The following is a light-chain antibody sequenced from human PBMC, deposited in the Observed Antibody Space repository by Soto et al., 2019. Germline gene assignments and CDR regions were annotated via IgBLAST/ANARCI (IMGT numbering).Light chain of an antibody. CDR3: QQYINWPPDT. CDR1: QSVSGN. Sequence: EIVMTQSPATLSVSPGERATLSCRASQSVSGNVAWYQQKPGQAPRLLIYGASTRATGTPARFSGSGSGTEFTLTISSLQSEDVDVYFCQQYINWPPDTFAQGTKRQIK. V-gene: IGKV3-15*01. CDR2: GAS. J-gene: IGKJ2*01.